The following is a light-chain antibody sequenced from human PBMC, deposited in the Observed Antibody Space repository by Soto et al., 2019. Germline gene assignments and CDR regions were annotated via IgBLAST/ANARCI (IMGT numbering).Light chain of an antibody. J-gene: IGKJ4*02. V-gene: IGKV3-15*01. CDR1: RSISRN. CDR2: GAS. Sequence: EMVLTQSPATLSGSPGERVTLSCRASRSISRNLAWYQQKAGQAPRLIIYGASTRATGIPDRFSGRGSGTEFNLTINGLQSEDFATYYCQPHNNWPVVTVGGGTRVEIK. CDR3: QPHNNWPVVT.